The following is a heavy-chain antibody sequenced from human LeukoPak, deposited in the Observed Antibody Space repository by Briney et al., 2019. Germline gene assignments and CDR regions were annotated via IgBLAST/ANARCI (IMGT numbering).Heavy chain of an antibody. CDR1: GFTFSNYA. Sequence: GGSLRLSCAASGFTFSNYAMSWIRQAPGKGLEWLSYITSSGSTMYYADSVKGRFTISRDNAKNSVYLQMNSLKAEDTAVYYCEAYSRSWYTLDYWGQGTLVTVSS. J-gene: IGHJ4*02. D-gene: IGHD6-13*01. V-gene: IGHV3-11*01. CDR3: EAYSRSWYTLDY. CDR2: ITSSGSTM.